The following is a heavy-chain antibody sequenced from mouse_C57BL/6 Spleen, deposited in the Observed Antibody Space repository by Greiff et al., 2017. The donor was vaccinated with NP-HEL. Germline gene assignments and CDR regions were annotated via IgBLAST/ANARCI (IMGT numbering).Heavy chain of an antibody. CDR3: ASDYYGSSYGFAY. D-gene: IGHD1-1*01. CDR2: IPPNSGST. CDR1: GYTFTSYW. J-gene: IGHJ3*01. Sequence: QVQLQQPGAELVKPGASVKLSCKASGYTFTSYWMHWVKQRPGQGLEWIGMIPPNSGSTNYNEKFKSKATLTVVKSSRTAYMQLSSLTSEDSAVYYCASDYYGSSYGFAYWGQGTLVTVSA. V-gene: IGHV1-64*01.